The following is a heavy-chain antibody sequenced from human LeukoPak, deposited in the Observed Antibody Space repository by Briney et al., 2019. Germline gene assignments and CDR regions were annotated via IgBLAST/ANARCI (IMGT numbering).Heavy chain of an antibody. J-gene: IGHJ6*03. Sequence: SETLSLTCSVSGGSMRSYHWSWIRQPPGKGLEWIGYVDYSGTFNYNPSIQSRVTISADTSNNQFSLKLSSVTAADTAVYYCARGGEYYYDSSGYWTTYYYYYMDVWGKGTTVTISS. CDR3: ARGGEYYYDSSGYWTTYYYYYMDV. CDR2: VDYSGTF. CDR1: GGSMRSYH. V-gene: IGHV4-59*01. D-gene: IGHD3-22*01.